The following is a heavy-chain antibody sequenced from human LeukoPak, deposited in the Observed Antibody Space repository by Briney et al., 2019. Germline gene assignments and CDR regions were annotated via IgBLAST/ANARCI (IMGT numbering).Heavy chain of an antibody. Sequence: GGSLRLSCAASGFTFTNYAMSWVRQAPGKGLEWVSTISGSGGSTYYADSVKGRFTISRDNSKNTLYLQMNSLRAEDTAVYYCAKKGQADDYGKPDWGQGTLVTVSS. D-gene: IGHD4-17*01. CDR2: ISGSGGST. J-gene: IGHJ4*02. CDR1: GFTFTNYA. V-gene: IGHV3-23*01. CDR3: AKKGQADDYGKPD.